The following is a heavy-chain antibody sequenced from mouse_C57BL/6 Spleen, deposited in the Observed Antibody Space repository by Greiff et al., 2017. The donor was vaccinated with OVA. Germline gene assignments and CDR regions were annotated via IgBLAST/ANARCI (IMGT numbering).Heavy chain of an antibody. CDR1: GYTFTDYN. CDR3: ARGIYYYGRGYFDV. V-gene: IGHV1-18*01. J-gene: IGHJ1*03. CDR2: INPNNGGT. Sequence: VQLQQSGPELVKPGASVKIPCKASGYTFTDYNMDWVKQSHGKSLEWIGDINPNNGGTIYNQKFKGKATLTVDKSSSTAYMELRSLTSEDTAVYYGARGIYYYGRGYFDVWGTGTTVTVSS. D-gene: IGHD1-1*01.